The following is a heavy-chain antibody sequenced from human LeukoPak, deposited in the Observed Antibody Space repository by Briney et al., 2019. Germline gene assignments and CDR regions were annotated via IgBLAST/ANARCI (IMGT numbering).Heavy chain of an antibody. V-gene: IGHV1-18*01. J-gene: IGHJ3*02. Sequence: ASVKVSCKASGYTFTSYGISWVRQAPGQGLEWMGWISAYNGNTNYAQKLQGRVTTTTDTSTSTAYMELRSLRSDDTAVYYCARDSDIVVVPAAINDAFDIWGQGTMVTVSS. CDR3: ARDSDIVVVPAAINDAFDI. CDR2: ISAYNGNT. D-gene: IGHD2-2*02. CDR1: GYTFTSYG.